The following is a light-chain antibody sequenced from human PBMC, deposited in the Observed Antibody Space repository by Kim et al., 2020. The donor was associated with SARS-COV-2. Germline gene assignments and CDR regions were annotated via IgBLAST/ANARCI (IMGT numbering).Light chain of an antibody. CDR1: SNNVGDEG. CDR2: RNN. V-gene: IGLV10-54*01. CDR3: SAWDRSLSAWV. Sequence: QAGLTQPPSVSKGLRQTATLTCTGNSNNVGDEGAAWLQQHQGHPPKLLSYRNNNRPSGISERFSASKSGNTASLTITGLQPEDEADYYCSAWDRSLSAWVFGGGPQLTVL. J-gene: IGLJ3*02.